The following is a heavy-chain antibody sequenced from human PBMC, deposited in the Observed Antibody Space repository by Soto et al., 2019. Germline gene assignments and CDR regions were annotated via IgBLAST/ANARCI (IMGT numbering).Heavy chain of an antibody. CDR2: IWYDGSNK. J-gene: IGHJ4*02. Sequence: QVQLVESGGGVVQPGRSLRLSCAASGFTFSNYGMHWVRQAPGKGLEWVAVIWYDGSNKYYADSVKGRFTISRDNSKNTLSLQMNSLRAEDTAVYYCARDSSEILFDYWGQGTLVTVSS. CDR3: ARDSSEILFDY. CDR1: GFTFSNYG. V-gene: IGHV3-33*01.